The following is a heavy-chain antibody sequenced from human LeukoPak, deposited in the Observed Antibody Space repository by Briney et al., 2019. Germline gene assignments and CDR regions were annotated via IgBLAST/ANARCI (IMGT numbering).Heavy chain of an antibody. CDR2: INPNSGGT. J-gene: IGHJ4*02. Sequence: ASVKVSCKASGYTFTGYYMHWVRQAPGQGLEWMGWINPNSGGTNYAQKFQGRVTMTRDTSISTAYMELSRLRSDDTAVYYCARDGDYYDSSGYFDYWGQGTLVTVSS. CDR3: ARDGDYYDSSGYFDY. D-gene: IGHD3-22*01. CDR1: GYTFTGYY. V-gene: IGHV1-2*02.